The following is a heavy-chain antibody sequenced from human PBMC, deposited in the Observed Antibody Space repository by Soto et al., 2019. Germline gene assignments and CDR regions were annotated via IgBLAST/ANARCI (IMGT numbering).Heavy chain of an antibody. CDR3: ARDLRIQPPGPFGY. CDR2: ISAYNGNK. Sequence: ASVKVSCKASGYTFTNYGISWVRQAPGQGLEWMGWISAYNGNKNYAQKVQGRVTMTTDTSTSTAYMELRSLRSDDTAVYYCARDLRIQPPGPFGYWGQGTLVTVSS. D-gene: IGHD5-18*01. J-gene: IGHJ4*02. V-gene: IGHV1-18*01. CDR1: GYTFTNYG.